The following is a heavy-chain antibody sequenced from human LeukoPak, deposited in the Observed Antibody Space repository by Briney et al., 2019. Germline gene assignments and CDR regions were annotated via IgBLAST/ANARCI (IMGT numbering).Heavy chain of an antibody. J-gene: IGHJ4*02. CDR3: AAGYSSSWYDY. D-gene: IGHD6-13*01. CDR1: GGSISSYY. CDR2: IYYSGSI. Sequence: SETLSLTCTVSGGSISSYYWSWIRQPPGKGLEWIGYIYYSGSINYNPSLKSRVTISVDTSKNQFSLKLSSVTAADTAVYYCAAGYSSSWYDYWGQGTLVTVSS. V-gene: IGHV4-59*08.